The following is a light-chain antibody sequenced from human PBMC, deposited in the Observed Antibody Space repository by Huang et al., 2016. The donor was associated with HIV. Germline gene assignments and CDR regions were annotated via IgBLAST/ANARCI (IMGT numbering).Light chain of an antibody. Sequence: EIVLTQSPHTLSLSPGETATLSCRASKSITTYLTWYQQRPGQAPRLLLYDTYYRASGIPARFSGSGSGTNFTLTIDSLEPGDLATYYCQQRSGWPLTFGGGTKVQI. CDR1: KSITTY. V-gene: IGKV3-11*01. J-gene: IGKJ4*01. CDR3: QQRSGWPLT. CDR2: DTY.